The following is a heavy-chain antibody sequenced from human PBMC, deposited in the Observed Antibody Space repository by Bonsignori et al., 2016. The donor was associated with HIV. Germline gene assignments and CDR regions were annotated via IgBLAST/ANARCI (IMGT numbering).Heavy chain of an antibody. D-gene: IGHD1-26*01. CDR2: VIPILDVA. V-gene: IGHV1-69*10. CDR3: TTRVVEASAGEDYFDY. J-gene: IGHJ4*02. Sequence: WVRQAPGQGLEWMGVVIPILDVADYAQKFQGRVTIIADKSTTTAYMELSSLRSEDTAVYYCTTRVVEASAGEDYFDYWGQGTLVTVSS.